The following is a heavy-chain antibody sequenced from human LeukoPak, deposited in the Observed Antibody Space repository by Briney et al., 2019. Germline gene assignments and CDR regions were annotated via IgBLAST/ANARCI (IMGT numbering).Heavy chain of an antibody. D-gene: IGHD3/OR15-3a*01. Sequence: GGSLTLSCTASGFTFSSYWMHWVRQAPGKGLVWVSRTNSDGSSTSYADSVKGRFTISRDNAKNTLYLQMNSLRAEDTAVYYCAKRSGWTEIDCWGQGTLVTVSS. J-gene: IGHJ4*02. CDR3: AKRSGWTEIDC. V-gene: IGHV3-74*01. CDR2: TNSDGSST. CDR1: GFTFSSYW.